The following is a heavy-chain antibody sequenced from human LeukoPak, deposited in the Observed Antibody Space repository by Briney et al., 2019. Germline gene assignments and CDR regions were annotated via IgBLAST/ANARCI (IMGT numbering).Heavy chain of an antibody. Sequence: ASVTVSCTTSGYTFSNYYMHWVRQAPGQGLEWMGWINTNTGNPTYAQGFTGRFVFSLDTSVSTAYLQISSLKAEDTAVYYCARAYAYCSSTSCYTGIWTFYGMDVWGQGTTVTVSS. CDR2: INTNTGNP. CDR1: GYTFSNYY. D-gene: IGHD2-2*02. J-gene: IGHJ6*02. V-gene: IGHV7-4-1*02. CDR3: ARAYAYCSSTSCYTGIWTFYGMDV.